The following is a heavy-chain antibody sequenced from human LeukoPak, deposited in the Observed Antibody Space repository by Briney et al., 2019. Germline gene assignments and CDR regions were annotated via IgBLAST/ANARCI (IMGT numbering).Heavy chain of an antibody. D-gene: IGHD6-19*01. V-gene: IGHV3-23*01. CDR3: AKDFNPRYSSGWFFDY. J-gene: IGHJ4*02. CDR1: GFTFSNYA. Sequence: GGSLRLSCAASGFTFSNYAMSWVRQAPGKGLEWVSVIGTIPGVTYYTESVKGRFTISRDNSKNTLYLQMNSLRAEDTAVYYCAKDFNPRYSSGWFFDYWGQGTLVTVSS. CDR2: IGTIPGVT.